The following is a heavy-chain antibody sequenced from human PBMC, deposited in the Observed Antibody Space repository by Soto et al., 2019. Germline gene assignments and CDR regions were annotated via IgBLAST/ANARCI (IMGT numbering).Heavy chain of an antibody. V-gene: IGHV5-10-1*01. CDR2: IDPSDSYT. CDR3: ARQDHYYDMDV. Sequence: GESLKLSCKGSGYSFTSYWISWVRQMPGKGLVWMGRIDPSDSYTNYSPSFHDHDTISADNPISTAHPQRRRLKRADTALYFCARQDHYYDMDVWGQGTTVTVSS. J-gene: IGHJ6*02. CDR1: GYSFTSYW. D-gene: IGHD2-15*01.